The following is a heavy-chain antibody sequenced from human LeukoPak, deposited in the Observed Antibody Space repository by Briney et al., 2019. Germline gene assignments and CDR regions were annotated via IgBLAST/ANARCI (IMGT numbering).Heavy chain of an antibody. V-gene: IGHV4-59*01. J-gene: IGHJ3*02. Sequence: PSETLSLPCIVSVGSIRSYYRIWIRQPPGKGLEWIGYMSYSGNTNYNPSLKSRVTISVDTAKYQVSLKLRCVSAADTAVYYCASVRQYYDSSGYPSDVYDIWGQGTMVAVSS. CDR2: MSYSGNT. CDR3: ASVRQYYDSSGYPSDVYDI. D-gene: IGHD3-22*01. CDR1: VGSIRSYY.